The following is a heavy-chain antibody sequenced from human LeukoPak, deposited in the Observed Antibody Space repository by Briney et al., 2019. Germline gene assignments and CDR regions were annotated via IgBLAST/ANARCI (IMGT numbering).Heavy chain of an antibody. D-gene: IGHD3-22*01. J-gene: IGHJ3*02. CDR3: ASDYYYDSSGYLDAFDI. CDR1: GGTFSSYA. V-gene: IGHV1-69*13. CDR2: IIPIFGTA. Sequence: ASVKVSCKASGGTFSSYAISWVRQAPGQGLEWMGGIIPIFGTATYAQKFQGRVTITADESTSTAYMELSSLRSEDTAVYYCASDYYYDSSGYLDAFDIWGQGTMVTVSS.